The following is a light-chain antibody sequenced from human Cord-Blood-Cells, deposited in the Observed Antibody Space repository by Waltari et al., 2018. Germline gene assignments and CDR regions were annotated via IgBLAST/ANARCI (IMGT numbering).Light chain of an antibody. CDR1: SSDVGGYNY. J-gene: IGLJ2*01. Sequence: QSALTQPPSASGSPGQSVTIPCTVTSSDVGGYNYVSWYQQHPGKTPKRMIYEVSKRPSGVPDGFAGSKSGNTASLPVSVLQAEDEADYCCSSYAGSNKVVFGGGTKLAVL. CDR3: SSYAGSNKVV. V-gene: IGLV2-8*01. CDR2: EVS.